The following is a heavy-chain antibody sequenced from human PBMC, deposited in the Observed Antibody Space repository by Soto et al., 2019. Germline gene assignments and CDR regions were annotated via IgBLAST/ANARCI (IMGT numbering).Heavy chain of an antibody. V-gene: IGHV1-18*04. D-gene: IGHD5-12*01. CDR3: ARVGGGYDWGYYFDY. CDR1: GYTFTSYG. CDR2: ISAYNGNT. Sequence: ASVKVSCKASGYTFTSYGISWVRQAPGQGLEWMGWISAYNGNTSYAQKLQGRVTMTTDTSTSTAYMELRSLRSDDTAVYYCARVGGGYDWGYYFDYWGQGTLVTVSS. J-gene: IGHJ4*02.